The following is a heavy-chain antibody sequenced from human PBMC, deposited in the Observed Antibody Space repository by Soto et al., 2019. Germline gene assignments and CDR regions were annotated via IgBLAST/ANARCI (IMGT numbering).Heavy chain of an antibody. CDR1: GASITDFY. V-gene: IGHV4-4*07. CDR3: AKGGAYYFDA. D-gene: IGHD3-16*01. J-gene: IGHJ4*02. CDR2: IYTRGST. Sequence: SETLSLTCPVSGASITDFYWSWVRQSARKGLEWIGRIYTRGSTDYNPSLKSRVTMSIDTSKNQVSLTLTSVTAADTAVYLCAKGGAYYFDAWGQGILVTVSS.